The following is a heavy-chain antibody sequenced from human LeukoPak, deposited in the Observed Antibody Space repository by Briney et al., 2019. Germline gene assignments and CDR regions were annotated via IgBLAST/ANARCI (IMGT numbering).Heavy chain of an antibody. J-gene: IGHJ6*03. CDR1: GGTFSSYA. Sequence: ASVKVSCKASGGTFSSYAISWVRQAPGQGLEWMGGIIPIFGTANYAQKFQGRVTITTDESTSTAYMELSSLRSEDTAVYYCAGGPPHRDYYYYYMDVWGTGTTVTVSS. V-gene: IGHV1-69*05. CDR2: IIPIFGTA. D-gene: IGHD5-24*01. CDR3: AGGPPHRDYYYYYMDV.